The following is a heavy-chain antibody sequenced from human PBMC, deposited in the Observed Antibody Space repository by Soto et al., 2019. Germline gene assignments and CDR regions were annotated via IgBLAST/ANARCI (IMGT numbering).Heavy chain of an antibody. CDR2: IYYSGST. CDR3: ASKRWLQLDY. V-gene: IGHV4-31*03. D-gene: IGHD5-12*01. Sequence: SETLSLTCTVSGGSISSGGYYWSWIRQHPGKGLEWIGYIYYSGSTYYNPSLKSRVTISVDTSKNQFSLKLSSVTAADTAVYYCASKRWLQLDYWGQGTLVTVSS. J-gene: IGHJ4*02. CDR1: GGSISSGGYY.